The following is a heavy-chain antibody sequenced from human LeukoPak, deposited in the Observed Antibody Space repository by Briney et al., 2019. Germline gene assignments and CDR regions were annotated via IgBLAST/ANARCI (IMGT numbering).Heavy chain of an antibody. D-gene: IGHD4-23*01. V-gene: IGHV4-59*01. CDR2: IYYSGST. J-gene: IGHJ4*02. CDR3: ASEPNYGGNSYFDY. CDR1: GDSISSYY. Sequence: SETLSLTCTVSGDSISSYYWSWIRQPPGKGLEGIGYIYYSGSTNYNPSLKSRVTISVDTSKNQFSLKLSSVTAPDTAVYYCASEPNYGGNSYFDYWGQGTLVTVSS.